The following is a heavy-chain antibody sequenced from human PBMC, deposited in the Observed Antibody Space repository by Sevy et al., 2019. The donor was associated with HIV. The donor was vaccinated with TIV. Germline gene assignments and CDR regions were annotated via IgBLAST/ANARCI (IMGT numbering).Heavy chain of an antibody. J-gene: IGHJ4*02. CDR1: GFTFSSYW. CDR3: VREGVGGYSYSLDC. V-gene: IGHV3-7*01. Sequence: GGSLRLSCAASGFTFSSYWTSWVRQAPGKGLEWVATMKEDGSERNYVDSVKGRFTISRDNAKNSLYLQMNSLRAEDTAVYYCVREGVGGYSYSLDCWGQGTLVTVSS. CDR2: MKEDGSER. D-gene: IGHD5-18*01.